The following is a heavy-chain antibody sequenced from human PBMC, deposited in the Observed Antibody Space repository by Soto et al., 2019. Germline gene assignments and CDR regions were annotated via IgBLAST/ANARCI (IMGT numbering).Heavy chain of an antibody. Sequence: SVKVSCKASGGTFSSYAISWVRQAPGQGLEWMGGIIPIFGTANYAQKFQGRVTITADESTSTAYMELSSLRSEDTAVYYCGRVRAYYDSSDYFDYWGQGTLVTVSS. CDR2: IIPIFGTA. D-gene: IGHD3-22*01. CDR3: GRVRAYYDSSDYFDY. J-gene: IGHJ4*02. V-gene: IGHV1-69*13. CDR1: GGTFSSYA.